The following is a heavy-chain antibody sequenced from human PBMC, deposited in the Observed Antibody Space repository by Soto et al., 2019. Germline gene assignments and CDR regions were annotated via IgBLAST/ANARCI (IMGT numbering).Heavy chain of an antibody. CDR1: GYTLTELS. V-gene: IGHV1-24*01. D-gene: IGHD1-26*01. J-gene: IGHJ4*02. CDR3: ATGDWVVGAVFRYYVC. Sequence: QVQLVQSGAEVKKPGASVKVSCKVSGYTLTELSMHWVRQAPGKGLEWMGGFDPEDGETIYAQKFQGRVTMTEDTSTDTAYMELSSLRSEDTAVYYCATGDWVVGAVFRYYVCWGQGTLVTVSS. CDR2: FDPEDGET.